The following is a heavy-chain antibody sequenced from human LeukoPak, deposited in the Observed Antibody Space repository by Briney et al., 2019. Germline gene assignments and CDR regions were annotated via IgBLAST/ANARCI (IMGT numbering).Heavy chain of an antibody. D-gene: IGHD1-26*01. J-gene: IGHJ1*01. Sequence: GGSRRLSCGASGFPLRTSHMNWVRQAPGKGLEWVSYISSSSDTIYYADSVKGRFTISRDNAKNSLFLQMNSLRAEDTAFYYCARDRGGTYMYFQHWGQGTLVTVSS. CDR3: ARDRGGTYMYFQH. CDR2: ISSSSDTI. CDR1: GFPLRTSH. V-gene: IGHV3-48*01.